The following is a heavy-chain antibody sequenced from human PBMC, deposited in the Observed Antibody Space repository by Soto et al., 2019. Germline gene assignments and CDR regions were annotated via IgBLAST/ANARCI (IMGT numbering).Heavy chain of an antibody. CDR2: IDWDDDK. CDR1: GFSLSTSGMC. J-gene: IGHJ4*02. V-gene: IGHV2-70*11. CDR3: ARIRPRRGSWYPYYFDY. D-gene: IGHD6-13*01. Sequence: GSGPTLVNPTQTLTLTCTFSGFSLSTSGMCVSWIRQPPGKALEWLARIDWDDDKYYSTSLKTRLTISKDTSKNQVVLTMTNMDPVDTATYYCARIRPRRGSWYPYYFDYWGQGTLVTVSS.